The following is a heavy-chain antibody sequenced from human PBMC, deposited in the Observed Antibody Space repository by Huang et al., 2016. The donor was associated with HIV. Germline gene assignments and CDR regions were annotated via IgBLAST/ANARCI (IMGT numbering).Heavy chain of an antibody. D-gene: IGHD2-15*01. CDR3: ARESCSGGTCYLIDF. CDR2: SSSSSNAK. V-gene: IGHV3-48*04. Sequence: EVQLVESGGGLVQPGTSLRLSCAASGFTFGDFNMTWVRQAPGKGREWISFSSSSSNAKLYADSGKGRFTISRDNARNSRYLQLKSLRVEDTAVYYCARESCSGGTCYLIDFWGQGVVVTVSS. CDR1: GFTFGDFN. J-gene: IGHJ4*02.